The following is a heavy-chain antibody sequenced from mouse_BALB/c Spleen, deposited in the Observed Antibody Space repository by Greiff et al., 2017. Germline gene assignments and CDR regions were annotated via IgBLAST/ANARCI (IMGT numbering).Heavy chain of an antibody. J-gene: IGHJ1*01. CDR3: ARFYYYTGYFDV. CDR2: IDPANGNT. V-gene: IGHV14-3*02. Sequence: EVQLQQSGAELVKPGASVKLSCTASGFNIKDTYMHWVKQRPEQGLEWIGRIDPANGNTKYDPKFQGKATITADTSSNTAYLQLSSLTSEDTAVYYCARFYYYTGYFDVWGAGTTVTVSS. D-gene: IGHD1-1*02. CDR1: GFNIKDTY.